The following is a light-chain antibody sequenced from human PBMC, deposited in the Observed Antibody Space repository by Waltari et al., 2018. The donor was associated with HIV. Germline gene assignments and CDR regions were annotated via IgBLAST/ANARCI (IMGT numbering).Light chain of an antibody. Sequence: EIVMTQSPATLSASPGERATLSCRASLSVSGNVAWYQQKPGQAPKRLIYGTSTRATGIPARFSGSGSETEFTLTISSLQSEDFAVYHGHQYNDWWTFGQGTKVEI. V-gene: IGKV3-15*01. CDR1: LSVSGN. J-gene: IGKJ1*01. CDR3: HQYNDWWT. CDR2: GTS.